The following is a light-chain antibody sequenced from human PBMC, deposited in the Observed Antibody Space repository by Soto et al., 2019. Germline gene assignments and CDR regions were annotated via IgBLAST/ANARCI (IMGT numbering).Light chain of an antibody. J-gene: IGLJ1*01. CDR3: SSYTTRTTLYV. CDR1: SSEVGSYNY. Sequence: QSELTQPASVSGSPGPSITISCTVTSSEVGSYNYVPWYQLHPGKAPKLMIYEVSNRPSGVSNRFSGSKSGDTASLTISGLQAEDEADYYCSSYTTRTTLYVFGTGTKVTVL. V-gene: IGLV2-14*01. CDR2: EVS.